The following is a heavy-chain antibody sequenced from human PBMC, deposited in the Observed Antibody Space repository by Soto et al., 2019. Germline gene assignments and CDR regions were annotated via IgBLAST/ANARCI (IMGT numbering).Heavy chain of an antibody. CDR3: ARVAYGNGWIFDH. J-gene: IGHJ4*01. Sequence: EVQLVESGGDLVQPGGSLRLSCAASGFTFSSYWMSWVRQAPGKGLEWVANIKQDGSEKYYVDSVKGRFTLSRDNAQNSLQLQMNSLRAEDTAIYFCARVAYGNGWIFDHWGQGTLLTVSS. CDR2: IKQDGSEK. V-gene: IGHV3-7*01. D-gene: IGHD6-19*01. CDR1: GFTFSSYW.